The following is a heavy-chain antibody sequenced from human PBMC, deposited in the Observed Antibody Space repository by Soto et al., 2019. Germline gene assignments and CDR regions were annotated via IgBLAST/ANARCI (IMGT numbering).Heavy chain of an antibody. CDR2: ISGIGGST. CDR3: TKDLGCRLVC. D-gene: IGHD2-8*01. CDR1: GFTFSSYG. J-gene: IGHJ4*02. V-gene: IGHV3-23*01. Sequence: EVQLLESGGGLVQPGGSLRLSCAASGFTFSSYGMSWVRQAPGKGLEWVSAISGIGGSTYYADSVKGRFTISRDSSKNTMNLQMNSLRAEDTAVYYCTKDLGCRLVCWGQGSLVTVSS.